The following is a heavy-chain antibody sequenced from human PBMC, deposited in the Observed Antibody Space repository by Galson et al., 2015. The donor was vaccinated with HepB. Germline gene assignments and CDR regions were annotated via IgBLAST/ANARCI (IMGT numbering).Heavy chain of an antibody. V-gene: IGHV1-46*04. J-gene: IGHJ6*02. CDR3: AREGKVVRGVIITGSYYYGMDV. Sequence: SVKVSCKASGYTFTSYYMHWVQQAPGQGLEWMGIINPSGGSTSYAQKLQGRVTMTRDTSTSTVYMELSSLRSEDTAVYYCAREGKVVRGVIITGSYYYGMDVWGQGTTVTVSS. CDR2: INPSGGST. D-gene: IGHD3-10*01. CDR1: GYTFTSYY.